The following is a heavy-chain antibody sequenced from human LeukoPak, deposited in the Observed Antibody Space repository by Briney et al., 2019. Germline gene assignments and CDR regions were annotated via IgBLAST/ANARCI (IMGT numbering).Heavy chain of an antibody. J-gene: IGHJ4*02. V-gene: IGHV3-23*01. CDR2: IRADAVTT. D-gene: IGHD3-10*01. CDR3: AKVRFGVTARYYFDY. Sequence: GGSLRLSCATSGFIFSHHGMNWVRQAPGKGLEWVSGIRADAVTTYYADSVKGRFIISRDNSKNTLYLQMNSLRAEDTAVYYCAKVRFGVTARYYFDYWGQGTLVTVSS. CDR1: GFIFSHHG.